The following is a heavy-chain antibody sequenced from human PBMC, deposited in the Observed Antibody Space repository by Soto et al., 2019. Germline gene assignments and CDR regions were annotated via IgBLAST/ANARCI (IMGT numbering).Heavy chain of an antibody. CDR3: ASTGYDFWSGQRFPDYYYGMDV. CDR2: INHSGST. D-gene: IGHD3-3*01. V-gene: IGHV4-34*01. Sequence: PSETLSLTCAVYGGSFSGYYWSWIRQPPGKGLEWIGEINHSGSTNYNPSLMSRVTISVDTSKNQFSLKLSSVTAADTAVYYCASTGYDFWSGQRFPDYYYGMDVWGQGTTVTVSS. CDR1: GGSFSGYY. J-gene: IGHJ6*02.